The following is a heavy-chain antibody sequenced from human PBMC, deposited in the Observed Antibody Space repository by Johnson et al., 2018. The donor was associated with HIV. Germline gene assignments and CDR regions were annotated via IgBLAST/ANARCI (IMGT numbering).Heavy chain of an antibody. J-gene: IGHJ3*02. CDR1: GFTFDDYG. CDR2: INWNGGST. V-gene: IGHV3-20*04. Sequence: VQLVESGGGVVRPGESLRLSCAASGFTFDDYGMSWVRQSPGKGLEWVSGINWNGGSTGYADSVKGRFTISRDDSTNTAYLQMSSLTTEDTAVYYCTSTIDMVPTGRSYDAFDIWGQGTMVTVSS. D-gene: IGHD5-12*01. CDR3: TSTIDMVPTGRSYDAFDI.